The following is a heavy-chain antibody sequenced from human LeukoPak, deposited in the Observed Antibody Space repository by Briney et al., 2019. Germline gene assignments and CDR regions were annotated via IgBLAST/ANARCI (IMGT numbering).Heavy chain of an antibody. CDR3: AKGDRAIGYCSGGSCYTGGLDY. J-gene: IGHJ4*02. D-gene: IGHD2-15*01. CDR2: ISGGGGST. V-gene: IGHV3-23*01. Sequence: GGSLRLSCAASGFTFSSYAISWVRQAPGKGLDGVSAISGGGGSTYYADSVKGRFTISRDNSKNTLYLQMNSLRAEDTAVYYCAKGDRAIGYCSGGSCYTGGLDYWGQGTLVTVSS. CDR1: GFTFSSYA.